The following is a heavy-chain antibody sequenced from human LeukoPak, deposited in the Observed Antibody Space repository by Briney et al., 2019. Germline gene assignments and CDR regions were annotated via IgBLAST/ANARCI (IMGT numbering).Heavy chain of an antibody. CDR3: AKDKTYYYDDSGFDY. Sequence: GGSLRLSCAASGFTFSSYGVHWVRQAPGKGLEWVAFIRYDENNKYYADSVKGRFTISRDNSKNTLYLQMHSLRAEDTAVYYCAKDKTYYYDDSGFDYWGQGTLVTVSS. CDR2: IRYDENNK. CDR1: GFTFSSYG. V-gene: IGHV3-30*02. J-gene: IGHJ4*02. D-gene: IGHD3-22*01.